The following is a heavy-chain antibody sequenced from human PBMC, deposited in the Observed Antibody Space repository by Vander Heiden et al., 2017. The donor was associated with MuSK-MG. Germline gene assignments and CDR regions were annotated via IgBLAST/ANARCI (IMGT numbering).Heavy chain of an antibody. Sequence: EVRLLESGGGWVQPGGSLRLPCAASGFTVSSNAMSWVRQAPGKGLEWVSTISSGGGSTYYTESVKGRFTISRDNSKNTLSLQMNSLRAEDTAVYYCAKLVCTSDVCYDYWGQGTLVTVSS. CDR1: GFTVSSNA. CDR3: AKLVCTSDVCYDY. J-gene: IGHJ4*02. CDR2: ISSGGGST. D-gene: IGHD2-8*01. V-gene: IGHV3-23*01.